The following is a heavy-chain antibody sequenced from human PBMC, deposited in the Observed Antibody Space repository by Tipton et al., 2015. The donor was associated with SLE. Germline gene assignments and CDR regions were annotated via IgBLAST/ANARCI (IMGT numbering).Heavy chain of an antibody. CDR3: ARALTSAQGFYFES. Sequence: TLSLTCSVSVSGGSISNYSWHWIRQPAGQGLEWFGRFYTSERNNYNPSLTSRITMSVDTSKNQFFLKLSSVTAADTAVYYCARALTSAQGFYFESWGQGTLVTVSS. V-gene: IGHV4-4*07. CDR2: FYTSERN. D-gene: IGHD2-2*01. J-gene: IGHJ4*02. CDR1: GGSISNYS.